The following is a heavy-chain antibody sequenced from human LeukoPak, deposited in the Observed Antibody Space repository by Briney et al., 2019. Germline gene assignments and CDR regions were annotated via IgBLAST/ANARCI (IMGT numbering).Heavy chain of an antibody. Sequence: GGSLRLSCAASGFTFSSYAMSWVRQAPGKGLEWVSIIYSGGSTYYADSVKGRFTISRDNSKNTLYLQMNSLRAEDTAVYYCAKVRDTAMEVDYYYGMDVWGQGTTVTVSS. J-gene: IGHJ6*02. V-gene: IGHV3-23*03. D-gene: IGHD5-18*01. CDR3: AKVRDTAMEVDYYYGMDV. CDR1: GFTFSSYA. CDR2: IYSGGST.